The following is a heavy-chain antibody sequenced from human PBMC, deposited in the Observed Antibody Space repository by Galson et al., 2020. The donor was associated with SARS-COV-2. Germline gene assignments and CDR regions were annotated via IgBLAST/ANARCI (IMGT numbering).Heavy chain of an antibody. CDR3: VREAPGAESDD. V-gene: IGHV3-66*02. CDR2: IFADGRP. Sequence: GGSLRLSCAASGFSASNTYMTWVRQAPGKGLEWVSLIFADGRPFYADSVKGRFTISRDTSRNTLHLQMNGLRREDTGVYDCVREAPGAESDDWGQGTRVTVSS. J-gene: IGHJ4*02. CDR1: GFSASNTY. D-gene: IGHD7-27*01.